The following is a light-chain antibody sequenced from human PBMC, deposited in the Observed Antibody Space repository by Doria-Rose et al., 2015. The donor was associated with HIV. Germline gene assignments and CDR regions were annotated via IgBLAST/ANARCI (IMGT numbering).Light chain of an antibody. V-gene: IGKV3-20*01. CDR1: QSFSNTY. CDR2: DGS. J-gene: IGKJ1*01. CDR3: HQYGTSWT. Sequence: TQSPGTLSLSSGERATLSCRASQSFSNTYLAWYQQKPGQAPSLLIYDGSTRATGIPDRFSASGSGTDFTLTINRLEPEDFALYYCHQYGTSWTFGQGTKVEI.